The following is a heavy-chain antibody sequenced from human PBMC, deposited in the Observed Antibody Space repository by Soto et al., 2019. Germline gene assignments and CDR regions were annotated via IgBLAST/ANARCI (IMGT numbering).Heavy chain of an antibody. D-gene: IGHD1-26*01. V-gene: IGHV3-11*06. CDR3: ARPHSGSYFPFDY. CDR2: ISSSSSYT. J-gene: IGHJ4*02. CDR1: GFTFSDYY. Sequence: QVQLVESGGGLVKPGGSLRLSCAASGFTFSDYYMSWSRQAPGKGLEWVSYISSSSSYTNYADSVKGRFTISRDNAKNSLYLQMNSLRAEDTAVYYCARPHSGSYFPFDYWGQGTLVTVSS.